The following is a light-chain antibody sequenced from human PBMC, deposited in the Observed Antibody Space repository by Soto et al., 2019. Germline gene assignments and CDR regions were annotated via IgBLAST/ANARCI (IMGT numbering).Light chain of an antibody. CDR2: GAS. J-gene: IGKJ1*01. V-gene: IGKV3-15*01. CDR1: QSVSSN. CDR3: QQYNNWSPWT. Sequence: EIVMTQSPATLSVSPGERATLSCRASQSVSSNLAWYQQKPGQAPRLLIYGASTRATGIPARFSGSGSGTEFNLTLSSLQSEDFSVYYCQQYNNWSPWTLRQGTKVEIK.